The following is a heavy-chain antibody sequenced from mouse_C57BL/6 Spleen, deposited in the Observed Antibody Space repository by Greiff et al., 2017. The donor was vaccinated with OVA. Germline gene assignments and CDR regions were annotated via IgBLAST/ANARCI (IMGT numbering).Heavy chain of an antibody. J-gene: IGHJ4*01. CDR2: IDPEDGDT. V-gene: IGHV14-1*01. D-gene: IGHD3-1*01. CDR1: GFNIKDYY. Sequence: VQLKESGAELVRPGASVKLSCTASGFNIKDYYMHWVKQRPEQGLEWIGRIDPEDGDTEYAPKFQGKATMTADTSSTTAYLQLSSLTSEDTAVYYCTTSGLYYAMDYWGQGTSVTVSS. CDR3: TTSGLYYAMDY.